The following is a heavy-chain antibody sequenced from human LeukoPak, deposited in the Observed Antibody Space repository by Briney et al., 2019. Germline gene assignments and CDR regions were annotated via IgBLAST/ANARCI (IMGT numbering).Heavy chain of an antibody. J-gene: IGHJ4*02. CDR3: AKLPRWYYFDY. Sequence: GGSLRLSXAASGFTFCSYAMSWVRQAPGKGLEWVSAISGSGGSTYYADSVKGRFTISRDNSKNTLYLQMNSLRAEDTAVYYCAKLPRWYYFDYWGQGTLVTVSS. CDR2: ISGSGGST. V-gene: IGHV3-23*01. D-gene: IGHD6-13*01. CDR1: GFTFCSYA.